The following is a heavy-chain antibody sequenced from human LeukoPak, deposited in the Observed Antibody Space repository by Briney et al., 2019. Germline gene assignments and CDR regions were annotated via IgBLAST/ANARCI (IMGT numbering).Heavy chain of an antibody. CDR2: INPNSGGT. CDR3: ARDFIAAALFGY. CDR1: GYTFTGYY. D-gene: IGHD6-13*01. J-gene: IGHJ4*02. V-gene: IGHV1-2*02. Sequence: GASVKVSCKASGYTFTGYYMHWVRQAPGQGLEWMGWINPNSGGTNYAQKFQGRVTMTRDTSISTAYMELSRLRSDETAVYYCARDFIAAALFGYWGQGTLVTVSS.